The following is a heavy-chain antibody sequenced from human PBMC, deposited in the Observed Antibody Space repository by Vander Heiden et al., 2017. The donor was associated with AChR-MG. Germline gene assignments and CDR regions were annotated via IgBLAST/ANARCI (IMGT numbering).Heavy chain of an antibody. CDR2: INSYGST. J-gene: IGHJ5*02. V-gene: IGHV4-34*01. CDR1: GGSLRGYY. CDR3: ARETVPAAIPWFDP. Sequence: QVQLQQWGAGLLKPSETLSLTCAVHGGSLRGYYWNWMRQPPGKGLEWIGEINSYGSTNYNPSLKSRVTMSVDTSKNQFSLNVTSVTAADTAIYYCARETVPAAIPWFDPWGQGTQVTVSS. D-gene: IGHD2-2*02.